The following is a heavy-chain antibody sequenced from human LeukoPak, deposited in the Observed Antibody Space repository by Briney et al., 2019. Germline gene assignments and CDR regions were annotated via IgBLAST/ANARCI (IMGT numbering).Heavy chain of an antibody. CDR2: ISSSSGYI. J-gene: IGHJ4*02. Sequence: PGGSLRLSCAASGFTFSSYSMNWVRQAPGKGLEWVSSISSSSGYIYYADSVKGRFTISRDNAKNSLYLQMNSLRAEDTAVYYCARDPETYYYDSSGYYHDYWGQGTLVTVSS. CDR1: GFTFSSYS. CDR3: ARDPETYYYDSSGYYHDY. D-gene: IGHD3-22*01. V-gene: IGHV3-21*01.